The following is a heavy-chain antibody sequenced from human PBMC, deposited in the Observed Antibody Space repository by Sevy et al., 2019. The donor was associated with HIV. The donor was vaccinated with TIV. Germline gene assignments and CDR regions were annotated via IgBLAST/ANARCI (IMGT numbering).Heavy chain of an antibody. CDR2: ISSSSNYI. D-gene: IGHD2-15*01. V-gene: IGHV3-21*01. J-gene: IGHJ4*02. CDR3: VRDGGCSSSSCLLYFDY. Sequence: GGSLRLSCVVSGFTFSKYPMNWVRQAPGKGLEWVSSISSSSNYIYYGDSVKGRFTSSRDNAKNSLYLQMNSLRADDTAVYYCVRDGGCSSSSCLLYFDYWRQGILVTVSS. CDR1: GFTFSKYP.